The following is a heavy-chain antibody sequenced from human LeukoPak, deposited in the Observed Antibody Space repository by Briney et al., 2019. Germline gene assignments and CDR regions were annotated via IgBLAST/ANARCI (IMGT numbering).Heavy chain of an antibody. CDR2: LDRDGTTT. J-gene: IGHJ5*01. Sequence: GGSLRLSCVDSGFTFSTYCMHWVRQAPGKGLEWVSRLDRDGTTTSYADSVYGRFTISRDNAKSTLYLQMRSLRAEDTAVYYCVRDTENIGYDAFEFWGHGTLVTVSS. CDR1: GFTFSTYC. V-gene: IGHV3-74*01. D-gene: IGHD2/OR15-2a*01. CDR3: VRDTENIGYDAFEF.